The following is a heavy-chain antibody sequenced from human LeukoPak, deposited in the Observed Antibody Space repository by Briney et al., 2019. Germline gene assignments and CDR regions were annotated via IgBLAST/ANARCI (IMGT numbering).Heavy chain of an antibody. CDR3: ASPAKGAYFYYYMDV. V-gene: IGHV1-18*01. J-gene: IGHJ6*03. D-gene: IGHD2-2*01. CDR2: ISSYNANT. CDR1: GYSFPTYG. Sequence: GASVTVSCKPSGYSFPTYGITWVRQAPGQGLEWMGWISSYNANTNYAQKFQGRVSITTDTSTNTAYLELRGLRSNDTAVYFCASPAKGAYFYYYMDVWGKGTTVTVSS.